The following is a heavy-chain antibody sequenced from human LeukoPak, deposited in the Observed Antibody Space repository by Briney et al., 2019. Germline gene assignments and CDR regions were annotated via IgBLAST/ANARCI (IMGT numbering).Heavy chain of an antibody. V-gene: IGHV3-23*01. CDR3: AKDSGYYYDSSGYYNRFDY. D-gene: IGHD3-22*01. CDR2: ISGSSGST. Sequence: GGSLRLSCAASGFTFSNYAMTWVRQAPGKGLEWVSGISGSSGSTYYADSVKGRFTISRDNSKNTLYLQMNSLRVEDTAIYYCAKDSGYYYDSSGYYNRFDYWGQGTLVTVSS. J-gene: IGHJ4*02. CDR1: GFTFSNYA.